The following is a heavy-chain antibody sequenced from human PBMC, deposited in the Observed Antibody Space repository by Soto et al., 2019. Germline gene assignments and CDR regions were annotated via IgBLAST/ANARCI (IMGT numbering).Heavy chain of an antibody. CDR2: ISYDGSNK. CDR3: AKDLRGPGRAYGMDV. Sequence: QVPLVESGGGVVQPGRSLRLSCAASGFTFSSYGMHWVRQAPGKGLEWVAVISYDGSNKYYADSVKGRFTISRDNSKNTLYLQTNGLRGEDTAVYYCAKDLRGPGRAYGMDVWGQGTTVTVSS. D-gene: IGHD3-10*01. V-gene: IGHV3-30*18. J-gene: IGHJ6*02. CDR1: GFTFSSYG.